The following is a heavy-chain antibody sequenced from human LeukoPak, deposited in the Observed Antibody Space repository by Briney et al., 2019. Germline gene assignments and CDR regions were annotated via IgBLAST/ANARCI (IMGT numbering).Heavy chain of an antibody. Sequence: SGGSLRLSCAASGLTFSGSGIHWVRQASGKGLEWLGRIGRQGDSDATRYAASLKGKFTISRVDSRNTAYLQMNSLKTEGTAVYYCAGDYNFLTGLNYWGQGTLVTVSS. J-gene: IGHJ4*02. V-gene: IGHV3-73*01. CDR1: GLTFSGSG. CDR3: AGDYNFLTGLNY. D-gene: IGHD3-9*01. CDR2: IGRQGDSDAT.